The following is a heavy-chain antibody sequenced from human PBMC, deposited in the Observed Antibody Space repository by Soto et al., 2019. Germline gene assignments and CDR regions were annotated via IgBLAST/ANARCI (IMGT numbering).Heavy chain of an antibody. J-gene: IGHJ3*01. CDR3: ARWSIYHDAFDV. D-gene: IGHD3-22*01. CDR2: INYSGNT. CDR1: GGSIGTYS. Sequence: QVQLQESGPGLVKPTETLSLTCTVSGGSIGTYSLSWIRQPPGKGLECIGSINYSGNTDDNPSLRRRVTTSVDTSKNQFSLILISMTAEDTPVYFCARWSIYHDAFDVWGQVPMVTVSP. V-gene: IGHV4-59*01.